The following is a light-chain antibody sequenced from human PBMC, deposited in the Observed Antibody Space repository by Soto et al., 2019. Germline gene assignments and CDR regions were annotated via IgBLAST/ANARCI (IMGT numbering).Light chain of an antibody. CDR2: QDS. CDR1: KLGDKY. CDR3: QAWDSSTPVV. V-gene: IGLV3-1*01. Sequence: SYELTQPPSVSVSPGQTASITCSGDKLGDKYACWYQQKPCQSPVLVIYQDSKRPSGIPERFSGSKSGNTATLTISGTQAIDEADYYCQAWDSSTPVVFGGGTKLTVL. J-gene: IGLJ2*01.